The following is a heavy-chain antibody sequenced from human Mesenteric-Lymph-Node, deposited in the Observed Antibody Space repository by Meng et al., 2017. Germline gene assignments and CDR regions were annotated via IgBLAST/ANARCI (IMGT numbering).Heavy chain of an antibody. D-gene: IGHD2-2*01. CDR3: ARLYCVSTTCYADY. J-gene: IGHJ4*02. Sequence: QLQLQESGSGLVKPSQTLSLAGAVSGGSISSGGYSWSWIRQPPGKGLEWIGYIYHSGSTYYNPSLKSRVTISIDRSNNQFSLKLSSVTAADTAVYYCARLYCVSTTCYADYWGQGTLVTVSS. CDR2: IYHSGST. CDR1: GGSISSGGYS. V-gene: IGHV4-30-2*01.